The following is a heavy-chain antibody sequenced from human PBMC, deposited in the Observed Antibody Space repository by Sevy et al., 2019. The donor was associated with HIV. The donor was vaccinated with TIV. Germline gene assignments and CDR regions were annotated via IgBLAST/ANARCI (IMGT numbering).Heavy chain of an antibody. V-gene: IGHV6-1*01. CDR3: AGATLRGENAFDI. CDR1: GDSVSGNTVA. Sequence: SQTLSLTCDISGDSVSGNTVAWDWIRQSPSRGLEWLGRTYDRSKWYNNYALSVKSRITINPDTSKNQFSLHLNSVTPEDTAVYYCAGATLRGENAFDIWGQGTVVTVSS. CDR2: TYDRSKWYN. J-gene: IGHJ3*02.